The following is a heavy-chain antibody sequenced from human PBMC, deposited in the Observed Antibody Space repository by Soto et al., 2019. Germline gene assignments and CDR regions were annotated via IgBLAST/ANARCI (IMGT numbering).Heavy chain of an antibody. CDR1: GYTYSDYY. V-gene: IGHV1-2*02. CDR3: AFEPSTAKPDVVDF. J-gene: IGHJ4*02. CDR2: LNPNSGGT. D-gene: IGHD1-1*01. Sequence: ASVKVSCKASGYTYSDYYIPWVRQAPGQGLEWMGWLNPNSGGTKYAPKFQGGVTMTRDTSITTAYMELSRLRSGDTAVYYCAFEPSTAKPDVVDFWAQGTLVTVSS.